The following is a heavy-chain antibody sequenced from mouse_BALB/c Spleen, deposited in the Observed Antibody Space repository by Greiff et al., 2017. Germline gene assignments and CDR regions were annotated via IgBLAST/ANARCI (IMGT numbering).Heavy chain of an antibody. CDR2: IYPGDGDT. CDR3: ARDYRYDDYAMDY. Sequence: QVQLKQSGAELVRPGPSVKISCKASGYAFSSYWMNWVKQRPGQGLEWIGQIYPGDGDTNYNGKFKGKATLTADKSSSTAYMQLSSLTSEDSAVYFCARDYRYDDYAMDYWGQGTSVTVSS. D-gene: IGHD2-14*01. J-gene: IGHJ4*01. CDR1: GYAFSSYW. V-gene: IGHV1-80*01.